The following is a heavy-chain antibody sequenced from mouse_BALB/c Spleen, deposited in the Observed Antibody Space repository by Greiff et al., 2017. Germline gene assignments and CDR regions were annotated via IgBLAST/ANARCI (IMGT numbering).Heavy chain of an antibody. J-gene: IGHJ2*01. CDR1: GYSITSDYA. Sequence: EVKLVESGPGLVKPSQSLSLTCTVTGYSITSDYAWNWIRQFPGNKLEWMGYISYSGSTSYNPSLKSRISITRDTSKNQFFLQLNSVTTEDTATYYCARSFYGYDTGYYFDYWGQGTTLTVSS. V-gene: IGHV3-2*02. D-gene: IGHD2-9*01. CDR2: ISYSGST. CDR3: ARSFYGYDTGYYFDY.